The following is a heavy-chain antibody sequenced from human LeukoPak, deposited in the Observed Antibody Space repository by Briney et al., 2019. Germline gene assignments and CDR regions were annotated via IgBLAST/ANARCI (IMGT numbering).Heavy chain of an antibody. CDR2: ISRSGDT. CDR3: AKDIYYMDV. V-gene: IGHV3-23*01. CDR1: GLNFSKYA. J-gene: IGHJ6*03. Sequence: GGSLRLSCAASGLNFSKYAMSWVRQAPGKGLEWVVGISRSGDTFYADSVKGRFTISRDNFKNTLYLQMNSLRAEDTAVYYCAKDIYYMDVWGKGTTVTVSS.